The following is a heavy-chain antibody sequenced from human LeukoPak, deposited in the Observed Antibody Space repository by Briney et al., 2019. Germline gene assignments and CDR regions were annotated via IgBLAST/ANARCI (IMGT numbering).Heavy chain of an antibody. J-gene: IGHJ4*02. D-gene: IGHD6-13*01. Sequence: SETLSLTCTVFGGSISSYYWSWIRQPPGKGLEWIGYIYYSGSTNYNPSLKSRVTISVDTSKNQFSLKLSSVTAADTAVYCCARVSAAAPYYFDYWGQGTLVTVSS. CDR1: GGSISSYY. CDR3: ARVSAAAPYYFDY. CDR2: IYYSGST. V-gene: IGHV4-59*01.